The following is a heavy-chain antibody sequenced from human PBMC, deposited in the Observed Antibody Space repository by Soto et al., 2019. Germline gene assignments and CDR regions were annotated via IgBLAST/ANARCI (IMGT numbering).Heavy chain of an antibody. CDR3: ARDKRDPSAVGFPGYYYGMDV. CDR1: GFTFSSYS. V-gene: IGHV3-21*01. Sequence: LRLSCAASGFTFSSYSMNWVRQAPGKGLEWVSSISSSSYIYYADSVKGRFTISRDNAKNSLYLQMNSLRAEDTAVYYCARDKRDPSAVGFPGYYYGMDVWGQGTTVTVSS. CDR2: ISSSSYI. D-gene: IGHD6-13*01. J-gene: IGHJ6*02.